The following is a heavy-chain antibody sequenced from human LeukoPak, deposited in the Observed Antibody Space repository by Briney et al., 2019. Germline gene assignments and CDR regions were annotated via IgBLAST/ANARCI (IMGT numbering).Heavy chain of an antibody. D-gene: IGHD2-15*01. J-gene: IGHJ5*02. CDR3: ARHVNCSGGSCYSGWFDP. CDR1: GGSISSSSYY. CDR2: IYHSGST. Sequence: SETLSLTCTVSGGSISSSSYYWGWIRQPPGKGLEWIGSIYHSGSTYYNPSLKSRVTISVDTSKNQFSLKLSSVTAADTAVYYCARHVNCSGGSCYSGWFDPWGQGTLVTVSS. V-gene: IGHV4-39*01.